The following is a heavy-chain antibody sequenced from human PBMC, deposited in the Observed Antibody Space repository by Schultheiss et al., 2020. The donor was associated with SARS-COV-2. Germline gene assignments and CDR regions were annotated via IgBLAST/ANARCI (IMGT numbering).Heavy chain of an antibody. J-gene: IGHJ5*02. CDR1: GGSFSGYY. CDR2: INHSGST. V-gene: IGHV4-34*01. D-gene: IGHD3-10*01. Sequence: SQTLSLTCAVYGGSFSGYYWSWIRQPPGKGLEWIGEINHSGSTNYNPSLKSRVTISVDTSKNQFSLKLSSVTAADTAVYYCARQDYYGSGSYLSPNWFDPWGQGTLVTVSS. CDR3: ARQDYYGSGSYLSPNWFDP.